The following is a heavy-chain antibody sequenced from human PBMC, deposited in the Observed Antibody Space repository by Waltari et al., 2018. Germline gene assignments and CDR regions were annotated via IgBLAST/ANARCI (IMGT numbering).Heavy chain of an antibody. V-gene: IGHV4-59*01. CDR3: ARSGVRGPFYYYYMDV. Sequence: QVQLQESGPGLVKPSETLSLTCTVSGGSLSSSYWSWIRPPPGKGLEWIGYIYYSGSTNYNPSLKSRVTISVDTSKNQFSLKLSSVTAADTAVYYCARSGVRGPFYYYYMDVWGKGTTVTVSS. CDR2: IYYSGST. D-gene: IGHD3-10*01. CDR1: GGSLSSSY. J-gene: IGHJ6*03.